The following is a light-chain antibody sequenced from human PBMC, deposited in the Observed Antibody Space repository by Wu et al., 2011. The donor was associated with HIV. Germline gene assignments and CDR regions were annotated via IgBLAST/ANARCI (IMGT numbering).Light chain of an antibody. CDR2: DAS. J-gene: IGKJ5*01. V-gene: IGKV3-11*01. CDR1: QSVRSS. Sequence: EIVLTQSPVTLSLSPGERATLSCRASQSVRSSLVWSQQKSGQAPRVITYDASKRATGIPPRFSGSGSGTDFTLTISSLEPEDFAVYYCQQKTNGPLTFGQGTRLDIK. CDR3: QQKTNGPLT.